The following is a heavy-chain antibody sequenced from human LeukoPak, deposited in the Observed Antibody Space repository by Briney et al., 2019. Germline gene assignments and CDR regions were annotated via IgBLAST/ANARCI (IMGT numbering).Heavy chain of an antibody. D-gene: IGHD3-22*01. V-gene: IGHV4-39*01. CDR3: ARLEGIGYYYVPLFDY. CDR1: GGSISSSSYY. CDR2: IYYSGST. Sequence: SETLSLTCTVSGGSISSSSYYWGWIRQPPGKGLEWIGSIYYSGSTYYNPSLKSRVTISADTSKNQFSLKLSSVTAADTAVYYCARLEGIGYYYVPLFDYWGQGTLVTVSS. J-gene: IGHJ4*02.